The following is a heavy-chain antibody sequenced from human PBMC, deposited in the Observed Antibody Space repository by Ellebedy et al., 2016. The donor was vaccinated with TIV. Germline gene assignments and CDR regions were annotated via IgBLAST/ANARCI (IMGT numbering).Heavy chain of an antibody. CDR2: IKYVGSVK. D-gene: IGHD4-17*01. Sequence: GESLKISCAASGFTFSSYSMSWVRQAPGEGLEWVASIKYVGSVKYYVDSVRGRFTISRDSAESSLYLQMNTLRAEDTAVYYCARLYGDVTKFDYWGQGTLVTVSS. J-gene: IGHJ4*02. V-gene: IGHV3-7*01. CDR3: ARLYGDVTKFDY. CDR1: GFTFSSYS.